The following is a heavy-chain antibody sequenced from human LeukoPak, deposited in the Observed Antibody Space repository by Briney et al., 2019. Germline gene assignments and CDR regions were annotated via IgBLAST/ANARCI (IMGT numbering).Heavy chain of an antibody. D-gene: IGHD4-17*01. V-gene: IGHV5-51*01. CDR1: GYSFTSYW. Sequence: GESLKISCKGSGYSFTSYWIGWVRQMPGKGLEWMGIIYPGDSDTRYSPSFQGQVTISADKSISTAYLQWSSLKASDTAMYYCASQGSYGDYNHYYYMDVWGKGTTVTVSS. J-gene: IGHJ6*03. CDR3: ASQGSYGDYNHYYYMDV. CDR2: IYPGDSDT.